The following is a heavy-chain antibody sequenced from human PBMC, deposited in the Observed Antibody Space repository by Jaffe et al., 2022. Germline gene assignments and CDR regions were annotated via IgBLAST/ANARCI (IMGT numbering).Heavy chain of an antibody. Sequence: QVQLVESGGGVVQPGGSLRLSCAASGFTFSSYGMHWVRQAPGKGLEWVAFIRYDGNNKYYADSVKGRFTISRDNSKNTLYLQMNSLRVEDTAVYYCAKAVSVVVVVAARLDFDYWGQGTLVTVSS. CDR2: IRYDGNNK. CDR3: AKAVSVVVVVAARLDFDY. J-gene: IGHJ4*02. D-gene: IGHD2-15*01. V-gene: IGHV3-30*02. CDR1: GFTFSSYG.